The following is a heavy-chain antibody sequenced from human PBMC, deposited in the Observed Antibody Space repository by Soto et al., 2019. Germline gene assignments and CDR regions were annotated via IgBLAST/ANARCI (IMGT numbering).Heavy chain of an antibody. CDR1: GFTFSNYA. J-gene: IGHJ5*02. V-gene: IGHV3-23*01. CDR2: LSDGGGST. D-gene: IGHD2-2*01. CDR3: AKKGTTSPYNWFDP. Sequence: EVQLLESGGGLVQPGGSLRLSCAASGFTFSNYAMSWVRQAPGKGLEWVSGLSDGGGSTFYADSVKGRFTISRDNAKNTLYLQMSSLRAEDTAVYYCAKKGTTSPYNWFDPWGQGTLVTVSS.